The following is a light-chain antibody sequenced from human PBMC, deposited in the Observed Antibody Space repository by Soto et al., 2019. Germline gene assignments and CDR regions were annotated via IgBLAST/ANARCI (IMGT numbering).Light chain of an antibody. V-gene: IGKV2-30*01. J-gene: IGKJ1*01. CDR1: QSLVYSDGNTY. CDR3: LQHNSYPRT. CDR2: QVS. Sequence: DVVMTQSPLSLPVTLGQPASISCRSSQSLVYSDGNTYLHWFQQRPGQSPRRLIYQVSNRDSGVPDRFSGSGSGTDFSLTISSLQPEDSATYFCLQHNSYPRTFGQGTKVDIK.